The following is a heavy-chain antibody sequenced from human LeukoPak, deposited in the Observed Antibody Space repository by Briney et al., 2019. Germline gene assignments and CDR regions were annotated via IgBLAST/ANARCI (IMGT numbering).Heavy chain of an antibody. Sequence: GGSLRLSCTVSVFTFSSYAMSWVRQAPGKGLEYVSGISGSGGSTYNADSVKGRFTISRDNAKNTLCLQMNSLRAEDTAVYYCAKDGMSTISYYFDYWGQGTLVTVSS. CDR2: ISGSGGST. CDR3: AKDGMSTISYYFDY. V-gene: IGHV3-23*01. J-gene: IGHJ4*02. D-gene: IGHD5-24*01. CDR1: VFTFSSYA.